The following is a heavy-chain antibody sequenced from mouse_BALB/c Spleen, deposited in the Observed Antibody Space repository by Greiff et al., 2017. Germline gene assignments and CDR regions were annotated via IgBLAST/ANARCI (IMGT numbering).Heavy chain of an antibody. J-gene: IGHJ2*01. CDR1: GFTFTDYY. Sequence: DVKLVESGGGLVQPGGSLRLSCATSGFTFTDYYMSWVRQPPGKALEWLGFIRNKDNGYTTEYSASVKGRFTISRDNSQSILYLQMNTLRAEDSATYYCARSYGHFDYWGQGTTLTVSS. CDR2: IRNKDNGYTT. V-gene: IGHV7-3*02. CDR3: ARSYGHFDY. D-gene: IGHD1-1*02.